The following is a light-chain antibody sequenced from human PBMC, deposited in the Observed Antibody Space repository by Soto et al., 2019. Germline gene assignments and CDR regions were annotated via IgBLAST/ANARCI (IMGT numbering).Light chain of an antibody. CDR1: QSVSSSH. J-gene: IGKJ5*01. V-gene: IGKV3-20*01. Sequence: EIVLTQSPGTLSLSPGERATLSCRASQSVSSSHLAWYQHKPGQAPRLLIYAASSRATGSPDRFIGGGSGTDFTLTISRLEPEAFALYYCQQYGYSPITCGQGTRLEIK. CDR3: QQYGYSPIT. CDR2: AAS.